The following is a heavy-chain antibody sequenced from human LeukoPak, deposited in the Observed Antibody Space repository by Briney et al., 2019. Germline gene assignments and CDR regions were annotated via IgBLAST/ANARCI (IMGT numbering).Heavy chain of an antibody. CDR3: AREVVSRVPTYYYYGMDV. J-gene: IGHJ6*02. D-gene: IGHD2-2*01. V-gene: IGHV4-4*07. Sequence: PSETLSLTCTVSGGSITSYYWSWIRQPAGKGLEWIGRIYTSGSTNYNPSLKSRVTMSVDTSKNQFSLKLSSVTAADTAVYYCAREVVSRVPTYYYYGMDVWGQGTTVTVSS. CDR2: IYTSGST. CDR1: GGSITSYY.